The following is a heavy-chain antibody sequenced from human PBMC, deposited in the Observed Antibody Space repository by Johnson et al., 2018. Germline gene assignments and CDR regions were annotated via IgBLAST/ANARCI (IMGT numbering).Heavy chain of an antibody. Sequence: VQLLESGGGVVQPGRSXRLSCAASGFTFSSYGMHWVRQAPGKGLEWVAVISYDGSNKYYADSVKGRFTISRDNSKNTLYLQMSSLRAEGTAVYYCARVREVYYYGLDVWGQGTTVTVSS. J-gene: IGHJ6*02. CDR2: ISYDGSNK. CDR1: GFTFSSYG. V-gene: IGHV3-30*03. CDR3: ARVREVYYYGLDV.